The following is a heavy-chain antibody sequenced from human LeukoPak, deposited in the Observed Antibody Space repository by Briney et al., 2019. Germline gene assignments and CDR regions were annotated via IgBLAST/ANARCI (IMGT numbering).Heavy chain of an antibody. D-gene: IGHD2-21*01. Sequence: GGSLRLSCAASGFIVSSNYMSWVRQAPGKGLEWVAVISYDGSNEYYADSVKGRFTISRDNSKNTLYLQMSSLRAEDTAVYYCAKEFNRGLPDYWGQGTLVTVPS. V-gene: IGHV3-30*18. CDR3: AKEFNRGLPDY. J-gene: IGHJ4*02. CDR1: GFIVSSNY. CDR2: ISYDGSNE.